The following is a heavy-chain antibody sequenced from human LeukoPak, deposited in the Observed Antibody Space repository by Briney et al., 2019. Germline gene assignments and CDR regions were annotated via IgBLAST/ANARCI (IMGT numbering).Heavy chain of an antibody. CDR3: ATDYGGNSPLGYFDY. J-gene: IGHJ4*02. D-gene: IGHD4-23*01. V-gene: IGHV1-24*01. Sequence: ASVKVSCKVSGYTLTELSMHWVRQAPGKGLEWMGGFDPEDGETIYAQKFQGRVTMTEDTSTDTAYMELSSLRSEDTAVYYCATDYGGNSPLGYFDYWGQGTLVTVSS. CDR2: FDPEDGET. CDR1: GYTLTELS.